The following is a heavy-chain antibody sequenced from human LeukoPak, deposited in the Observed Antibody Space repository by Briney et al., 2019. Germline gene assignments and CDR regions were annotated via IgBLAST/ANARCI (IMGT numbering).Heavy chain of an antibody. V-gene: IGHV3-23*01. CDR1: GFTFSSYA. CDR2: ISGSGGST. J-gene: IGHJ6*02. CDR3: ARGVGDSIKKKYGMDV. Sequence: GGSLGLSCAASGFTFSSYAMSWVRQAPGKGLEWVSAISGSGGSTYYADSVKGRFTISRDNSKNTLYLQMNSLRAEDTAVYYCARGVGDSIKKKYGMDVWGQGTTVTVSS. D-gene: IGHD4-17*01.